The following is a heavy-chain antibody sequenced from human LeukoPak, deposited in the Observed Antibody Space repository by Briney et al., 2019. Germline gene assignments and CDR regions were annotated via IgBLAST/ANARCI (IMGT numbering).Heavy chain of an antibody. D-gene: IGHD3-10*01. CDR1: GGSVSSGSYY. CDR3: ARDSPPGYYYGMDV. V-gene: IGHV4-61*01. J-gene: IGHJ6*04. CDR2: IYYSGST. Sequence: SETLSLTCTVSGGSVSSGSYYWSWIRQPPGKGLEWIGYIYYSGSTNYNPPLKSRVTISVDTSKNQFSLKLSSVTAADTAVYYCARDSPPGYYYGMDVWGKGTTVTVSS.